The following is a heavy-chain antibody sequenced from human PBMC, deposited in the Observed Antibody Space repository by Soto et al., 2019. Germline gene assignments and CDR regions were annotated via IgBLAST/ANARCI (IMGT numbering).Heavy chain of an antibody. CDR2: IWYDGSNK. D-gene: IGHD3-9*01. V-gene: IGHV3-33*01. CDR3: ARAHHYDILTGLSDAFDI. J-gene: IGHJ3*02. Sequence: VQLVESGGGVVQPGRSLRLSCAASGFTFSSYGMHWVRQAPGKGLEWVAVIWYDGSNKYYADSVKGRFTISRDNSKNTLYLQMNSLRAEDTAVYYCARAHHYDILTGLSDAFDIWGQGTMVTVSS. CDR1: GFTFSSYG.